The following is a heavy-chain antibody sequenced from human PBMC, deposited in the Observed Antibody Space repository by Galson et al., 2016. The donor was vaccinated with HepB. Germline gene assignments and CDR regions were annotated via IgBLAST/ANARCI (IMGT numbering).Heavy chain of an antibody. J-gene: IGHJ3*02. CDR2: INSDGSST. CDR3: ARDVSGDGHTDAFDI. V-gene: IGHV3-74*01. D-gene: IGHD5-24*01. Sequence: SLRLSCAASGFTFSSYWMHWVRQAPGKGLVWVSRINSDGSSTSYADSVKGRFTVSRDNAKNTLYLQMNSLRAEDTAVYYCARDVSGDGHTDAFDIWGQGTMVTVSS. CDR1: GFTFSSYW.